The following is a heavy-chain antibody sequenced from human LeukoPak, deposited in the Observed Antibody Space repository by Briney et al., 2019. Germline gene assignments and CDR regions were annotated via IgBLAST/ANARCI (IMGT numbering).Heavy chain of an antibody. CDR2: ISSSGSYI. D-gene: IGHD6-13*01. CDR3: XXXXXXXXXSWYGPVYYYYYMDV. Sequence: GGSLRLSCAASGFTFSGYEMNWVRQAPGKGLEWVSYISSSGSYIYYADSVKGRFTISRDNAKNSLYLQMNSLRAEDTAVYYXXXXXXXXXXSWYGPVYYYYYMDVWGKGTTVTVSS. V-gene: IGHV3-21*05. J-gene: IGHJ6*03. CDR1: GFTFSGYE.